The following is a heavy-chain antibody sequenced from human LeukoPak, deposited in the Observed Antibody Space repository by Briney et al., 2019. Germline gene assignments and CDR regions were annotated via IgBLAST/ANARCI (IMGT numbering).Heavy chain of an antibody. CDR3: ARGVVSPDCNGGSCYTFDY. D-gene: IGHD2-15*01. Sequence: ASVKVSCKASGYKFTSDINWMRQAPGQGLEWMGWMNPDSGNAEYAQKFQGRVTMTRDNSISTAYMELRSLRSEDTAVYYCARGVVSPDCNGGSCYTFDYLGQGTLVTVSS. CDR2: MNPDSGNA. CDR1: GYKFTSD. V-gene: IGHV1-8*01. J-gene: IGHJ4*02.